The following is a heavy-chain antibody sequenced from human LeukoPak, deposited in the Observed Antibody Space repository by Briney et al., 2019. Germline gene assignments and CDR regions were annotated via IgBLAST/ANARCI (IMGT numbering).Heavy chain of an antibody. Sequence: SETLSLTCTVSGYSISSVYYWGWIRQPPGKGLEWIGSIYHSGSTYYNPSLKSRVTISVDTSKNQFYLKLSSVTAADTAVYYCAREGWTLNWFDPWGQGTLVTVSS. D-gene: IGHD6-19*01. CDR1: GYSISSVYY. CDR3: AREGWTLNWFDP. CDR2: IYHSGST. J-gene: IGHJ5*02. V-gene: IGHV4-38-2*02.